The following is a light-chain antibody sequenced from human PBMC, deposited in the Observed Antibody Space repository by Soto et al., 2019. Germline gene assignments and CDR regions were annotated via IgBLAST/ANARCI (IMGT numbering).Light chain of an antibody. CDR2: VVS. V-gene: IGLV2-14*03. CDR1: SSDVGAYHS. J-gene: IGLJ2*01. Sequence: QSALTQPASVSGSPGQSFTISCTGTSSDVGAYHSVSWYQQHPGKAPKLIIFVVSNRPSGVSDRFSGSKSGNTASLTISGLQAEDEADYYCTSFTDTGTVIFGGGTKVTVL. CDR3: TSFTDTGTVI.